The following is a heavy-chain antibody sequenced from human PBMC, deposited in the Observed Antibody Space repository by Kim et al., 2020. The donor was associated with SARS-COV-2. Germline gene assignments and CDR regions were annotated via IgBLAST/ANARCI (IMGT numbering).Heavy chain of an antibody. J-gene: IGHJ4*02. V-gene: IGHV1-46*04. Sequence: ASVKVSCKASGYTFTNNYVHWVRQAPGQGPEWMGLIDPSGGHTNYAQKLQDRVTMTRDRSTSTVYMELSSLRSEDTAVYYCARDGVGDTTHFDYWGQGTLVIVSS. D-gene: IGHD1-26*01. CDR1: GYTFTNNY. CDR3: ARDGVGDTTHFDY. CDR2: IDPSGGHT.